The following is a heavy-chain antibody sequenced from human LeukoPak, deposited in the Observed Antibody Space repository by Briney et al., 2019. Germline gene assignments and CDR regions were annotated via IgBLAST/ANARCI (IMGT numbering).Heavy chain of an antibody. CDR2: LYTSGST. Sequence: SETLSLTCTVYGGSISTYYWSWIRQPAGKGLEWIGRLYTSGSTSYDPSLKSRVTMSLDTSKNQLSLKLSSVTAADTAVYYCNRGRYPGWFDPWGQGTLATVSS. V-gene: IGHV4-4*07. CDR1: GGSISTYY. D-gene: IGHD1-1*01. CDR3: NRGRYPGWFDP. J-gene: IGHJ5*02.